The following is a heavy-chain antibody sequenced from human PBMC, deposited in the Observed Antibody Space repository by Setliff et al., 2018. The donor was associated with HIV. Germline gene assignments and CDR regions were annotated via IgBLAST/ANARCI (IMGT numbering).Heavy chain of an antibody. D-gene: IGHD4-17*01. J-gene: IGHJ3*01. Sequence: GGSLRLSCAASGFSFRTYTMNWVRQAPGKGLEWVSSISSSSSYVYYADSVKGRFTVPRDNAKNSLSLRLNSLRVEDTAVYFCTRDLDYGDYGNAF. CDR2: ISSSSSYV. CDR1: GFSFRTYT. V-gene: IGHV3-21*01. CDR3: TRDLDYGDYGNAF.